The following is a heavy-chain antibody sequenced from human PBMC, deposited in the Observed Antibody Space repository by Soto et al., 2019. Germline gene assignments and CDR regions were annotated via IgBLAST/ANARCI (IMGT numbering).Heavy chain of an antibody. D-gene: IGHD6-19*01. CDR2: INSGNGKT. J-gene: IGHJ4*02. Sequence: QVQLVQSGAEVRKPGASVNVSCKASGYTFTTYPIHWVRQAPGQRLEWMGWINSGNGKTKYAPKFQARVTITWDTSATTAKMELSSLTPEDTAVYYCARARYSSGWDLDFWGQGTLVSVSS. CDR1: GYTFTTYP. V-gene: IGHV1-3*01. CDR3: ARARYSSGWDLDF.